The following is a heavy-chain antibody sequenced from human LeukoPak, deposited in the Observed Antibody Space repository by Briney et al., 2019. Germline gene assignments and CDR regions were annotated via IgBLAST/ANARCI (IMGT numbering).Heavy chain of an antibody. Sequence: GGSLRLSCAASGFTFSSYSMNWARQAPGKGLEGVSSIISSSIYIYAEASVKGLFTISRDDAKNSLYLQMNSLRAEDTAVYYCARSYYDSSGYYNHDAFDIWGQGTMVTVSS. D-gene: IGHD3-22*01. V-gene: IGHV3-21*01. CDR1: GFTFSSYS. CDR3: ARSYYDSSGYYNHDAFDI. CDR2: IISSSIYI. J-gene: IGHJ3*02.